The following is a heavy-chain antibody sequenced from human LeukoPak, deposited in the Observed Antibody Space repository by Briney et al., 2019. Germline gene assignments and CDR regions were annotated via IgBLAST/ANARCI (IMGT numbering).Heavy chain of an antibody. Sequence: SETLSLTCTVSGGSINSADYYWSWIRQHPGKGLEWIGYIYYSGSRYYNPSLKSRVSISIDTSTNQFSLNLSSVTAADTAVYYCARGTMILDYWGQGTLVTVSS. J-gene: IGHJ4*02. CDR3: ARGTMILDY. V-gene: IGHV4-31*03. CDR2: IYYSGSR. CDR1: GGSINSADYY. D-gene: IGHD3-22*01.